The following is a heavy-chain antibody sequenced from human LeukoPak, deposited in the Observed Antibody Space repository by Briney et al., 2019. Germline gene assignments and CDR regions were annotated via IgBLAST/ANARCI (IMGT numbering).Heavy chain of an antibody. CDR2: ISSSGSTI. J-gene: IGHJ4*02. CDR3: ALHGGIVVVPA. CDR1: GFTFSSYE. V-gene: IGHV3-48*03. Sequence: PGGSLRLSCAASGFTFSSYEMNWVRQAPGKGLEWVSYISSSGSTIYYADSVKGRFTISRDNAKNSLYLQMNSLRAEDTAVYYCALHGGIVVVPAWGQGTLVTVSS. D-gene: IGHD2-2*01.